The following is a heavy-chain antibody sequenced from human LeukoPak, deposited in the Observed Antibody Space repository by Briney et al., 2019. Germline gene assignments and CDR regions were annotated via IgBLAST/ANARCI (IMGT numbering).Heavy chain of an antibody. CDR1: GGSISSGGYS. J-gene: IGHJ4*02. CDR3: ARLDTAMVKKGTDY. Sequence: SQTLSLTCAVSGGSISSGGYSWNWIRQPPGKGLEWIGYIYHSGSTYYNPSLKSRVTISVDRSKNQFSLKLSSVTAADTAVYYCARLDTAMVKKGTDYWGQGTLVTVSS. CDR2: IYHSGST. V-gene: IGHV4-30-2*01. D-gene: IGHD5-18*01.